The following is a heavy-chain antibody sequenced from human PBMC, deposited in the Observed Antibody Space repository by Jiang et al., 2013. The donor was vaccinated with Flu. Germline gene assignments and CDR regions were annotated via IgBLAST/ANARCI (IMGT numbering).Heavy chain of an antibody. CDR1: GYTFTSYG. V-gene: IGHV1-18*01. CDR2: ISAYNGNT. Sequence: GAEVKKPGASVKVSCKASGYTFTSYGISWVRQAPGQGLEWMGWISAYNGNTNYAQKLQGRVTMTTDTSTSTAYMELRSLRSDDTAVYYCARDRWEIAASSQGLVAGSDYWGQGTLVTVSS. J-gene: IGHJ4*02. CDR3: ARDRWEIAASSQGLVAGSDY. D-gene: IGHD6-6*01.